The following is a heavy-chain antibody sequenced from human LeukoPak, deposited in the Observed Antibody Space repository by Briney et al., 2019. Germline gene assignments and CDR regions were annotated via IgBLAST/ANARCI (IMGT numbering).Heavy chain of an antibody. Sequence: GASVKVSCKASGYTFTSYGISWVRQAPGQGLEWMGWISAYNGNTNYAQKLQGRVTMTTDTSTGTAYMELRSLRSDDTAVYYCARDPVPKYSSGWLASGYWGQGTLVTVSS. D-gene: IGHD6-19*01. CDR3: ARDPVPKYSSGWLASGY. CDR1: GYTFTSYG. V-gene: IGHV1-18*04. J-gene: IGHJ4*02. CDR2: ISAYNGNT.